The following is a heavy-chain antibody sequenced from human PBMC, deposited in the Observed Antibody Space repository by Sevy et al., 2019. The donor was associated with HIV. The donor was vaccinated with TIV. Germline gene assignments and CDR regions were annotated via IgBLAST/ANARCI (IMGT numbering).Heavy chain of an antibody. CDR3: AKEAPGYNYDTSGSFDY. J-gene: IGHJ4*02. CDR1: GFTFGDYA. CDR2: IRGSGSST. V-gene: IGHV3-23*01. D-gene: IGHD3-22*01. Sequence: GGSLRLSCTSSGFTFGDYAMSWVHQAPGKGLEWVSAIRGSGSSTYYAAAVQGRFTISRDNSKNTLYLQMNILRAEDTAVYYCAKEAPGYNYDTSGSFDYWGQGTLVTVSS.